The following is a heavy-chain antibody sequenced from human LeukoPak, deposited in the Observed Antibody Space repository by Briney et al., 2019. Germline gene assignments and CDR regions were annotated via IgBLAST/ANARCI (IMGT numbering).Heavy chain of an antibody. CDR1: GGPITEYY. Sequence: SETLSLTCSVSGGPITEYYWSWVRQPPGKGLEWIGYIYHTGSTNYSPSPKSRVTMSVDASRNQFSLKLVSVTAADTAVYYCARDRGSTGYYYLDSWGQGILVTVSS. CDR3: ARDRGSTGYYYLDS. V-gene: IGHV4-59*01. J-gene: IGHJ4*02. CDR2: IYHTGST. D-gene: IGHD6-19*01.